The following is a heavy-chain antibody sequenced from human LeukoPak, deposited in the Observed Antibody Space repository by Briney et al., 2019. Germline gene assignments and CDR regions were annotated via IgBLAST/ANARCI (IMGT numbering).Heavy chain of an antibody. D-gene: IGHD2-2*01. CDR1: GYTFTGYY. CDR2: INPNSGGT. V-gene: IGHV1-2*02. CDR3: ARSRSRDCRRTSCYSYGLDY. Sequence: ASVKVSCKASGYTFTGYYMHWVRQAPGQGFECMGWINPNSGGTNYAQKFQGRVTMTRDTSISTAYMELSRLRSDDTAVYYCARSRSRDCRRTSCYSYGLDYWGQGTLVTVSS. J-gene: IGHJ4*02.